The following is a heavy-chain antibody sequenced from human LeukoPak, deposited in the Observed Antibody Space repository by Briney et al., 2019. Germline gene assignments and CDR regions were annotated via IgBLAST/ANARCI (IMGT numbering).Heavy chain of an antibody. CDR2: TNPNSGGT. Sequence: ASVKVSCKASGYTFTGYYMHWVRQAPGQGLEWMGWTNPNSGGTNYAQKFQGRVTTTRDTSISTAYMELSRLRSDDTAVYYCARVAIVATIGIDYWGQGTLVTVSS. CDR1: GYTFTGYY. V-gene: IGHV1-2*02. D-gene: IGHD5-12*01. CDR3: ARVAIVATIGIDY. J-gene: IGHJ4*02.